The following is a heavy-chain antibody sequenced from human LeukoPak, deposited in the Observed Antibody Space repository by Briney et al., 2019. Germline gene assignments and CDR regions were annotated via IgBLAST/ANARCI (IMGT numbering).Heavy chain of an antibody. CDR1: GGSISSGSYY. CDR2: IYTTGST. J-gene: IGHJ4*02. Sequence: SETLSLTCTVSGGSISSGSYYWSWIRQPAGRGLEWIGRIYTTGSTNYNPSLKSRVTISIDTSKNQFSLKLSSVTAADTAVYYCARTPYNWNLGLFDYWGQGTLVTVSS. CDR3: ARTPYNWNLGLFDY. V-gene: IGHV4-61*02. D-gene: IGHD1-7*01.